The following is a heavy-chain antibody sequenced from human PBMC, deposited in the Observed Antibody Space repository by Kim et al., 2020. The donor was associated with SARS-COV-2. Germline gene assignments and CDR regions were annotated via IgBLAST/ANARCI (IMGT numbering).Heavy chain of an antibody. Sequence: YYAESVKGRFTISRDNSKSSLYLQMHSLRTEDTALYYCAKAAIAPYYAMDVWGQGTTVTVSS. J-gene: IGHJ6*02. CDR3: AKAAIAPYYAMDV. V-gene: IGHV3-43*01. D-gene: IGHD2-2*01.